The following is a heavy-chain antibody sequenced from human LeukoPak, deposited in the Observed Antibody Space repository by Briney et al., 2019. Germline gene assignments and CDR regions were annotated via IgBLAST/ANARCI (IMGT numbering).Heavy chain of an antibody. Sequence: GGSLRLSCAASGFTSSSYWMSWVRQAPGKGLEWVANIKQDGSEKYYVDSVKGRFTISRDNAKNSLYLQMNSLRAEDTAVYYCARDGSSGYDYGVLDYWGQGTLVTVSS. CDR3: ARDGSSGYDYGVLDY. V-gene: IGHV3-7*01. CDR2: IKQDGSEK. D-gene: IGHD5-12*01. J-gene: IGHJ4*02. CDR1: GFTSSSYW.